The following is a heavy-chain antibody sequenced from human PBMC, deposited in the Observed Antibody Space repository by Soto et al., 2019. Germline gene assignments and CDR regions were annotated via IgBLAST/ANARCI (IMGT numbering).Heavy chain of an antibody. V-gene: IGHV3-48*02. CDR1: GFSLSDYA. D-gene: IGHD3-3*01. CDR2: ISSDSRTI. CDR3: ARIKLVEWFFINVDVYDMDV. Sequence: GESLKISCVASGFSLSDYAVNWVRQAPGKGLERVSFISSDSRTIYYADSVEGRFTVSRDNARNSVSLQMDSLRDEDAAVYYWARIKLVEWFFINVDVYDMDVWGQGTPVTVSS. J-gene: IGHJ6*02.